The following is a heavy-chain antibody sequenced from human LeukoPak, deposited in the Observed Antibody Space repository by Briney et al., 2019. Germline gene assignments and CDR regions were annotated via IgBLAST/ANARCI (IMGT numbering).Heavy chain of an antibody. J-gene: IGHJ3*02. CDR1: GYTLTELS. D-gene: IGHD3-22*01. Sequence: ASVEVSCKVSGYTLTELSMHWARQAPGKGLEWMGGFDPEDGETIYAQKFQGRVTMTEDTSTDTAYMELSSLRSEDTAVYYCATGRRWLEAFDIWGQGTMVTVSS. CDR2: FDPEDGET. V-gene: IGHV1-24*01. CDR3: ATGRRWLEAFDI.